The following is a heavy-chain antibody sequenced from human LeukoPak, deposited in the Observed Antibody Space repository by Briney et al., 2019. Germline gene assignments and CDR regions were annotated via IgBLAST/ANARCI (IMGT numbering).Heavy chain of an antibody. D-gene: IGHD3-10*01. CDR1: GFTFSSYG. J-gene: IGHJ4*02. Sequence: GGSLRLSCAAPGFTFSSYGMSWVRQAPGKGLEWVSSISSSSSYIYYADSVKGRFTISRDNAKNSLYLQMNSLRAEDTAVYYCAKDLFTITDYWGQGTLVTVSS. V-gene: IGHV3-21*04. CDR2: ISSSSSYI. CDR3: AKDLFTITDY.